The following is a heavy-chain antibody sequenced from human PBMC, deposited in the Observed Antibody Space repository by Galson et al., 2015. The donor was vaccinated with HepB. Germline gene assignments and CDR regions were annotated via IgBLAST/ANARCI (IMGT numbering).Heavy chain of an antibody. D-gene: IGHD3-10*01. Sequence: ETLSLTCTVSGGSISSSSYYWGWIRQPPGKGLEWIGSIYYSGSTYYNPSLKSRVTISVDTSKNQFSLKLSSVTAADTAVYYCRGVRGVIITDFDYWGQGTLVTVSS. V-gene: IGHV4-39*07. J-gene: IGHJ4*02. CDR2: IYYSGST. CDR1: GGSISSSSYY. CDR3: RGVRGVIITDFDY.